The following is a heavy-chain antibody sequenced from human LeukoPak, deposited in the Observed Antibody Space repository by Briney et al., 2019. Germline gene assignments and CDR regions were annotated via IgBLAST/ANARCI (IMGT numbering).Heavy chain of an antibody. D-gene: IGHD6-6*01. Sequence: GASVKISCKGSGYTFTSYWIGWVRQMPGKGLEWMGIIYPGDSDTRYSPSFQGQVTISADKSISTAYLQWSNLKASDTAIYYCARPNLYSSSDLDYWGQGTLVTASS. J-gene: IGHJ4*02. CDR1: GYTFTSYW. CDR2: IYPGDSDT. V-gene: IGHV5-51*01. CDR3: ARPNLYSSSDLDY.